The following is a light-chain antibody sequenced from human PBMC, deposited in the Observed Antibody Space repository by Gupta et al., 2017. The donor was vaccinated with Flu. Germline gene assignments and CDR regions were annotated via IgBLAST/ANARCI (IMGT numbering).Light chain of an antibody. CDR1: SSNIGSNY. CDR2: RNN. J-gene: IGLJ3*02. V-gene: IGLV1-47*01. CDR3: AAWDDSLSAGV. Sequence: QSVLTQPPSASGTPRQRVTISCSGSSSNIGSNYVYWYQQLPGTAPKLLIYRNNQRPSGVPDRFSGSKSGTSASLAISGLRSEDEADYYCAAWDDSLSAGVFGGGTKLTVL.